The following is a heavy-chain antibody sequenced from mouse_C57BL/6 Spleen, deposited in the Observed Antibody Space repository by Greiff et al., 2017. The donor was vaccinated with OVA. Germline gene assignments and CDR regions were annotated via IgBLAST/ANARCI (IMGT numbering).Heavy chain of an antibody. CDR3: ARRDGYYVD. Sequence: EVKLVESGGGLVKPGGSLKLSCAASGFTFSSYTMSWVRQTPEKRLEWVASISGGGGNTYYPDSVKGRFTISRDNAKNTLYLQMSSLRSEDTALYYCARRDGYYVDWGQGTTLTVSS. D-gene: IGHD2-3*01. CDR1: GFTFSSYT. V-gene: IGHV5-9*01. CDR2: ISGGGGNT. J-gene: IGHJ2*01.